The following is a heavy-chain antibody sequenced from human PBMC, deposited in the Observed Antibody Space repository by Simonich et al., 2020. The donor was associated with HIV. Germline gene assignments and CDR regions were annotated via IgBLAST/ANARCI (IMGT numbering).Heavy chain of an antibody. D-gene: IGHD1-7*01. V-gene: IGHV4-38-2*01. CDR1: GYSIRSGYY. CDR2: SYYSGRT. CDR3: ASITGTTFRVSY. J-gene: IGHJ4*02. Sequence: QVQLQESGPGLVKSSETLSLTCAVSGYSIRSGYYWGWIRQPPGKGLEWIGRSYYSGRTYYNPSLKSRVTISVDTSKNQFSLKLSSVTAADTAVYYCASITGTTFRVSYWGQGTLVTVSS.